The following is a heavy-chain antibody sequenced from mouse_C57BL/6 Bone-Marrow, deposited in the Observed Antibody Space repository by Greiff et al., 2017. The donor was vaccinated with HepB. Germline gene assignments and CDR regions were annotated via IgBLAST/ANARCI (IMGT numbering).Heavy chain of an antibody. Sequence: LQQSGAELVRPGASVKMSCKASGYTFTSYNMHWVKQTPRQGLEWIGAIYPGNGDTSYNQKFKGKATLTVDKSSSTAYMQLSSRTSEDSAVYFGAREGSGRWLLRGDYYYAMDYWGQGTSVTVSS. J-gene: IGHJ4*01. D-gene: IGHD2-3*01. CDR3: AREGSGRWLLRGDYYYAMDY. CDR1: GYTFTSYN. V-gene: IGHV1-12*01. CDR2: IYPGNGDT.